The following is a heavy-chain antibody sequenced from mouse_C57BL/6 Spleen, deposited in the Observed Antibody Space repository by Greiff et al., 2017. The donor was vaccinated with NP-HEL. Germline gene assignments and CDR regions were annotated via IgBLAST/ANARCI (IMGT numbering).Heavy chain of an antibody. V-gene: IGHV3-6*01. CDR1: GYSITSGYY. D-gene: IGHD2-4*01. Sequence: EVKLQESGPGLVKPSQSLSLTCSVTGYSITSGYYWNWIRQFPGNKLEWMGYISYDGSNNYNPSLKNRISITRDTSKNQFFLKLNSVTTEDTATYYCASFGDLYYEDYWGQGTTLTVSS. CDR2: ISYDGSN. J-gene: IGHJ2*01. CDR3: ASFGDLYYEDY.